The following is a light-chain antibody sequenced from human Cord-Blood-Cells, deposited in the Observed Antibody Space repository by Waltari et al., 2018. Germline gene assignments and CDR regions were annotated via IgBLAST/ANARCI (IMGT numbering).Light chain of an antibody. CDR2: YKSDSDK. CDR1: SGINVGTYR. Sequence: QAVLTQPASLSASPGASASLTCTLRSGINVGTYRITWYQQKPGSPPQSLLRYKSDSDKQQGSGVPSRFSGSKDASANAGILLISGLQSEDEADYYCMIWHSSAWVFGGGTKLTVL. CDR3: MIWHSSAWV. J-gene: IGLJ3*02. V-gene: IGLV5-45*01.